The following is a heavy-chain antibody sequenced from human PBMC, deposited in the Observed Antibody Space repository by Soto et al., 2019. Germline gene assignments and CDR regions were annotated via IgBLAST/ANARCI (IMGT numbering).Heavy chain of an antibody. V-gene: IGHV3-23*01. D-gene: IGHD2-15*01. CDR2: ISGSGCST. CDR1: GFIFSSYA. Sequence: EVQLLESGGGLVQPGESLRLSCAASGFIFSSYAMTWVRQAPGKGLEWVSAISGSGCSTDYADSVKGRFTISRDNSKNTLYLQMNSLRVEDTAVYYCAKDLSGGYWGQGTLVTVSS. CDR3: AKDLSGGY. J-gene: IGHJ4*02.